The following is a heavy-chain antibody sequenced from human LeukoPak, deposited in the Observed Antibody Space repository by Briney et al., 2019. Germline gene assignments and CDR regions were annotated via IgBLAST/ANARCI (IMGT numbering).Heavy chain of an antibody. CDR3: AGRDIVVVPAAIGRDY. CDR2: IYHSGST. Sequence: SETLSLTCTVSGGSISSGGSGGYYWSWIRQPPGKGLEWIGYIYHSGSTYYNPSLKSRVTISVDRSKNQFSLKLSSVTAADTAVYYCAGRDIVVVPAAIGRDYWGQGTLVTVSS. D-gene: IGHD2-2*01. J-gene: IGHJ4*02. CDR1: GGSISSGGSGGYY. V-gene: IGHV4-30-2*01.